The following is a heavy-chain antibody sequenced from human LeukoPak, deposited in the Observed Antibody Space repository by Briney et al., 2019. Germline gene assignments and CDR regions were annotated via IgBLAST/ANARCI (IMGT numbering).Heavy chain of an antibody. CDR3: VGVPAALSY. CDR2: INHSGST. V-gene: IGHV4-34*01. J-gene: IGHJ4*02. Sequence: SETLSLTCAVYGGSFSEYYWSWIRQPPGKGLEWIGEINHSGSTNYNPSLKSRVTISVDTSKNQFSLKLSSVTAADTAVYYCVGVPAALSYWGQGTLVTVSS. D-gene: IGHD2-2*01. CDR1: GGSFSEYY.